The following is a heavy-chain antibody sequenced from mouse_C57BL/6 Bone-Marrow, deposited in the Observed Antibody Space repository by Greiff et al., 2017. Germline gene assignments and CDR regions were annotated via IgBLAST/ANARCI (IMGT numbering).Heavy chain of an antibody. CDR2: INPSSGYT. CDR3: ARWGTGSPWFAY. V-gene: IGHV1-4*01. J-gene: IGHJ3*01. Sequence: QVQLQQSGAELARPGASVKMSCKASGYTFTSYTMHWVKQRPGQGLEWIGYINPSSGYTKYNQKFKDKATLTADKSSSTAYMQLSSLTSEDSAVYYCARWGTGSPWFAYWGQGTLVTVSA. CDR1: GYTFTSYT. D-gene: IGHD4-1*01.